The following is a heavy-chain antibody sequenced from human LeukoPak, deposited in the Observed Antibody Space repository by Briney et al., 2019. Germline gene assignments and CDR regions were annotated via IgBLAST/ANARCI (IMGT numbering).Heavy chain of an antibody. V-gene: IGHV1-69*05. CDR2: IIPIFGTA. CDR3: ARGGTYYDFWSGYYTEGTGYYYYMDV. J-gene: IGHJ6*03. CDR1: GGTFSSYA. Sequence: SVKVSCKASGGTFSSYAVSWVRQAPGQGLEWMGGIIPIFGTANYAQKFQGRVTITTDESTSTAYMELSSLRSEDTAVYYCARGGTYYDFWSGYYTEGTGYYYYMDVWGKGTTVTVSS. D-gene: IGHD3-3*01.